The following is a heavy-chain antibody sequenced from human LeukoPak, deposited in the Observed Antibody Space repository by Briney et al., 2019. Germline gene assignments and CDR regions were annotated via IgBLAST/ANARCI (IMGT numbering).Heavy chain of an antibody. V-gene: IGHV4-59*08. CDR3: ARDYTIDTAMVTVYYGMDV. Sequence: SETLSLTCTVSGGSISSYYWSWIRQPPGKGLEWSGYIYYSGGTNYNPSLKSRVTISVDTSKNQFSLKLSSVTAADTAVYYCARDYTIDTAMVTVYYGMDVWGQGTTVTVSS. D-gene: IGHD5-18*01. J-gene: IGHJ6*02. CDR2: IYYSGGT. CDR1: GGSISSYY.